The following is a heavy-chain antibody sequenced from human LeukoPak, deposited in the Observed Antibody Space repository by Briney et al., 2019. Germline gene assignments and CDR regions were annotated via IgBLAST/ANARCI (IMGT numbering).Heavy chain of an antibody. CDR1: GLTFSNYG. D-gene: IGHD1-14*01. J-gene: IGHJ4*02. Sequence: PGRSLRLSCVASGLTFSNYGMHWVRQAPGKGLEWATEISFDGSNKHYVDSVKGRFTISRDNSKNTLYLQMNSLSAEDTAVYYCAAYHVSHSESGYWGQGTLVTVSS. CDR3: AAYHVSHSESGY. CDR2: ISFDGSNK. V-gene: IGHV3-30*03.